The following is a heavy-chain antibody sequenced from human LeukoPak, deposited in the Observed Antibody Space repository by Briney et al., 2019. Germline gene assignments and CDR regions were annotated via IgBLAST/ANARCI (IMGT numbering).Heavy chain of an antibody. V-gene: IGHV4-59*12. Sequence: SETLSLTCTVSGGSISSYYWSWIRQPPGKGLEWIGYIYYSGSTNYNPSLKSRVTISVDTSKNQFSLKLSSVTAADTAVYYCARAGQKTYYYDSSGYLYFDYWGQGTLVTVSP. CDR2: IYYSGST. CDR3: ARAGQKTYYYDSSGYLYFDY. CDR1: GGSISSYY. D-gene: IGHD3-22*01. J-gene: IGHJ4*02.